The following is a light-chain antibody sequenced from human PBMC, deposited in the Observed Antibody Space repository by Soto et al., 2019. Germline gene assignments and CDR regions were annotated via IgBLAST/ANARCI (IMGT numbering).Light chain of an antibody. CDR3: QQYANSHGT. CDR2: GAS. J-gene: IGKJ1*01. V-gene: IGKV3-20*01. CDR1: QSVSSSY. Sequence: ILLTQSPGTLSLSPGERAALSCRASQSVSSSYLAWYQQKPGQAPRLLIYGASSRATGIPDRFSGSGCGTDFTLTISRLEPEDFAVYYCQQYANSHGTFGQGTKVDIK.